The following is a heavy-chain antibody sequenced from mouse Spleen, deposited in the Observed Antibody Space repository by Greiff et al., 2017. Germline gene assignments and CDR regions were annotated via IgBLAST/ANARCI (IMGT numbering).Heavy chain of an antibody. D-gene: IGHD2-4*01. Sequence: QVQLQQSGAELVRPGSSVKLSCKASGYTFTSYWMDWVKQRPGQGLVWIGNINPSDSETHYNQKFKNKATLTVDKSSSTAYMQLSSLTSEDSAVYYGGRWDYDGLAYWGQGTLVTVSA. CDR3: GRWDYDGLAY. V-gene: IGHV1-61*01. J-gene: IGHJ3*01. CDR2: INPSDSET. CDR1: GYTFTSYW.